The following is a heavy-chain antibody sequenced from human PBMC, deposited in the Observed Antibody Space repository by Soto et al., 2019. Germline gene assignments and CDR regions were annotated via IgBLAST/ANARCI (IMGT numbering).Heavy chain of an antibody. D-gene: IGHD3-10*01. CDR2: IIPILGIA. V-gene: IGHV1-69*02. CDR1: GGTFSSYT. Sequence: ASVKVSCKASGGTFSSYTISWVRQAPGQGLEWMGRIIPILGIANYAQKFQGRVTITADKSTSTAYMELSSLRSEDTAVYYCASDKVGGSGSPQPAFDIWGQGTMVTVSS. CDR3: ASDKVGGSGSPQPAFDI. J-gene: IGHJ3*02.